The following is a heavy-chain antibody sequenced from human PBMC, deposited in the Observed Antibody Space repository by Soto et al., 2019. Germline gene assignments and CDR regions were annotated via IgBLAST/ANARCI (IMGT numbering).Heavy chain of an antibody. J-gene: IGHJ6*03. Sequence: PSETLSLTCTVSGGSISSYYWSWIRQPPGKGLEWIGYIYYSGSTNYNPSLKSRVTISVDTSKNQFSLKLSSVTAADTAVYYCARHGFDVVVNNYEVNYYYYMEVWGKGTTVTLSS. CDR1: GGSISSYY. CDR2: IYYSGST. D-gene: IGHD2-2*01. V-gene: IGHV4-59*08. CDR3: ARHGFDVVVNNYEVNYYYYMEV.